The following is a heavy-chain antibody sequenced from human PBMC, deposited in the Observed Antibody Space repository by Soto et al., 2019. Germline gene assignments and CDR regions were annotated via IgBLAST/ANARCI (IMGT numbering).Heavy chain of an antibody. Sequence: QVQLVQSAAEVKKPGASVKVSCKASGYTFIRYGITWVPQAPGQGLECMGWISPYNDYTIYAQKLQGRVTMTTDTSTRIVYMELRGMRSDDTAVYYCARGGYFDISWGKWSHYGLAVWGQGTSVTVSS. D-gene: IGHD3-16*01. CDR3: ARGGYFDISWGKWSHYGLAV. V-gene: IGHV1-18*01. CDR2: ISPYNDYT. J-gene: IGHJ6*02. CDR1: GYTFIRYG.